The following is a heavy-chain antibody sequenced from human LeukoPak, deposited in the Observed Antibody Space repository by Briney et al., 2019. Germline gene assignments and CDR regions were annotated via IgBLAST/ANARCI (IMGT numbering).Heavy chain of an antibody. CDR1: GFTFDDYA. Sequence: GRSLRLSCAASGFTFDDYAMHWVRQAPGKGLEWVSGISWNSGSIGYADSVKGRFTISRDNAKNSLYLQMNSLRAEDTAVYYCAKYPSFIVGVKYYYMDVWGKGTTVTVSS. D-gene: IGHD1-26*01. J-gene: IGHJ6*03. CDR3: AKYPSFIVGVKYYYMDV. CDR2: ISWNSGSI. V-gene: IGHV3-9*01.